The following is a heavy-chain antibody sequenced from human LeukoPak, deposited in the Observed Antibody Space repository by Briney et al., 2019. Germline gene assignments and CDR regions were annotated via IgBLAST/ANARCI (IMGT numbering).Heavy chain of an antibody. CDR1: GFTFDDYA. Sequence: PGRSLRLSCAASGFTFDDYAMHWVRQAPGKGLEWVSGISWNSGSIGYADSVKGRFTISRDNAKNSLYLQMNSLRAEDTALYYCAKDMWTTVTTGGVWFDPWGQGTLVTVSS. J-gene: IGHJ5*02. CDR2: ISWNSGSI. V-gene: IGHV3-9*01. CDR3: AKDMWTTVTTGGVWFDP. D-gene: IGHD4-17*01.